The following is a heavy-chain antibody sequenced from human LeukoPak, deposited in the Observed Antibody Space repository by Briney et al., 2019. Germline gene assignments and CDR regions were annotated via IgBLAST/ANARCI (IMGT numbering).Heavy chain of an antibody. V-gene: IGHV1-2*02. CDR3: ARGGIRSSWYGTY. CDR2: INPNSGGT. Sequence: ASVKVSCKASGYTFTGYYMHWVRQAPGQGREWMGWINPNSGGTNYAQKFQGRVTMTRDTSISTAYMELSRLRSDDTAVYYCARGGIRSSWYGTYWGQGTLVTVSS. D-gene: IGHD6-13*01. CDR1: GYTFTGYY. J-gene: IGHJ4*02.